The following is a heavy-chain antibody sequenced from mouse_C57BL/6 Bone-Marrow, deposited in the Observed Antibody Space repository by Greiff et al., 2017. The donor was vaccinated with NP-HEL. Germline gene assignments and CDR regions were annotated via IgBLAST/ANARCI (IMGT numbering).Heavy chain of an antibody. J-gene: IGHJ4*01. V-gene: IGHV1-26*01. CDR3: ARWLLRNYYAMDY. CDR1: GYTFTDYY. CDR2: INPNNGGT. Sequence: VQLQQSGPELVKPGASVKISCKASGYTFTDYYMNWVKQSHGKSLEWIGDINPNNGGTSYNQKFKGKATLTVDKSSSTAYMELRSLTSEDSAVYYRARWLLRNYYAMDYWGQGTSVTVSS. D-gene: IGHD2-3*01.